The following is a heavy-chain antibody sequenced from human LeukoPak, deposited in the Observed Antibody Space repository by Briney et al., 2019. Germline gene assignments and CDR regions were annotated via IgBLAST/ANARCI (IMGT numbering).Heavy chain of an antibody. J-gene: IGHJ4*02. V-gene: IGHV3-30*04. CDR1: GFNFRGYA. Sequence: PGRSLRLSCTASGFNFRGYAMYWVRQAPGKGLEWEAVVSYDGSDKNYADSVKGRFTISRDNSQNTLYLQMNSLRVEDTAVYYCARSQMVRGVTPFYYFDFWGQGTLVTVSS. CDR2: VSYDGSDK. D-gene: IGHD3-10*01. CDR3: ARSQMVRGVTPFYYFDF.